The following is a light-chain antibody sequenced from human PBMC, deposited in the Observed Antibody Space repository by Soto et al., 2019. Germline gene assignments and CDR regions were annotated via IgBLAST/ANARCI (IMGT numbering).Light chain of an antibody. Sequence: DIQMTQSPSTLSASVGDRVTITCRASQSINRWLAWYQQKPGKAPNLLIYKASSLESGVPSRFSGSSSGTEFTLTINSLQPADFATYYCQQYSSYPWTFGQGTKVEIK. V-gene: IGKV1-5*03. CDR2: KAS. J-gene: IGKJ1*01. CDR3: QQYSSYPWT. CDR1: QSINRW.